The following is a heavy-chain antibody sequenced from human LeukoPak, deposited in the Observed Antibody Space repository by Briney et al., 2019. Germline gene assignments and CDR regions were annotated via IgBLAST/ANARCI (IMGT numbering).Heavy chain of an antibody. CDR1: GFTFSSYG. CDR3: AREWRYSSSWYGPNGVDY. Sequence: GGSLRLSCAASGFTFSSYGMHWVRQAPGKGLEWVAVISYDGSNKYYADSVKGRFTISRDNSKNTLYLQMNSLRAEDTAVYYCAREWRYSSSWYGPNGVDYWGQGTLVTVSS. CDR2: ISYDGSNK. V-gene: IGHV3-30*03. D-gene: IGHD6-13*01. J-gene: IGHJ4*02.